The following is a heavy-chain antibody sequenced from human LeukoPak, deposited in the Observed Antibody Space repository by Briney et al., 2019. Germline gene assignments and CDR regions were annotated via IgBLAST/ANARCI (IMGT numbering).Heavy chain of an antibody. V-gene: IGHV3-48*01. Sequence: ETLSLTCAVHGGSFSGYNWSWIRQAPGKGLEWVSYISSSSSTIYYADSVKGRFTISRDNAKNSLYLQMNSLRAEDTAVYYCARDDIAARPFDYWGQGTLVTVSS. J-gene: IGHJ4*02. CDR3: ARDDIAARPFDY. D-gene: IGHD6-6*01. CDR1: GGSFSGYN. CDR2: ISSSSSTI.